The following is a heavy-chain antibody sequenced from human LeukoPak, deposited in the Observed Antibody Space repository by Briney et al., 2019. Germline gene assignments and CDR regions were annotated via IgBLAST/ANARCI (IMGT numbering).Heavy chain of an antibody. D-gene: IGHD3-3*01. CDR1: GGSFSGYY. CDR3: ARGPYYDFWSGYYTPFDY. Sequence: PSETLSLTCAVYGGSFSGYYWSWIRQPPGKGLEWIGEINHSGSTNYNPSLKSRVTISVDTSKNQLSLKLSSVTAADTAVYYCARGPYYDFWSGYYTPFDYWGQGTLVTVSS. V-gene: IGHV4-34*01. CDR2: INHSGST. J-gene: IGHJ4*02.